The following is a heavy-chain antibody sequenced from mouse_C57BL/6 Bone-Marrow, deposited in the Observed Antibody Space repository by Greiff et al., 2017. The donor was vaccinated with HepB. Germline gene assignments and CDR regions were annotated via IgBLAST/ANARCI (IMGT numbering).Heavy chain of an antibody. CDR1: GYSITSDY. D-gene: IGHD4-1*01. CDR3: AKGGTNWYFDV. CDR2: ISYSGST. J-gene: IGHJ1*03. V-gene: IGHV3-8*01. Sequence: EVKLVESGPGLAKPSQTLSLTCSVTGYSITSDYWSWIRKFPGNKLEYMGYISYSGSTYYNPSLKSRISITRDTSKNQYYLQLNSVTTEDTATYYCAKGGTNWYFDVWGTGTTVTVSS.